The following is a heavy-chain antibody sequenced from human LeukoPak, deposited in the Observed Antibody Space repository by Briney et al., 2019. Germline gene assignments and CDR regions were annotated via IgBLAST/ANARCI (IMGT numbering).Heavy chain of an antibody. D-gene: IGHD3-10*01. Sequence: GGSLRLSCAASGFTFSGYGMTWVRQAPGKGLEWVSAISGSGGTTYYADSVQGRFIISRDNSKNTLYLQMNSLRAEDTAVYYCARDLRYCSSTSCRLRIAMVRGVMGYWGQGTLVTVSS. CDR1: GFTFSGYG. CDR3: ARDLRYCSSTSCRLRIAMVRGVMGY. V-gene: IGHV3-23*01. J-gene: IGHJ4*02. CDR2: ISGSGGTT.